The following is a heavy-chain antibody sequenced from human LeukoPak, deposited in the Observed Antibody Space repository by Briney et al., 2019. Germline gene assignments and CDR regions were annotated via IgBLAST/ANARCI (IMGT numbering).Heavy chain of an antibody. CDR2: IYYSGST. CDR3: ARKDYGDPAGANY. Sequence: SETLSLTCAVYGGSFSGYYWSWIRQPPGKGLEWIGSIYYSGSTYYNPSLKSRVTISVDTSKSQFSLKLSSVTAADTAVYYCARKDYGDPAGANYWGQGTLVTVSS. CDR1: GGSFSGYY. V-gene: IGHV4-34*01. J-gene: IGHJ4*02. D-gene: IGHD4-17*01.